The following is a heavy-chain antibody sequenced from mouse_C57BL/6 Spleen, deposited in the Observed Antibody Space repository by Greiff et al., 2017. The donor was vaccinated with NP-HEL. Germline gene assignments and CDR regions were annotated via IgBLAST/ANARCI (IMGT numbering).Heavy chain of an antibody. CDR3: ARSCYGNYYFDY. J-gene: IGHJ2*01. V-gene: IGHV1-54*01. Sequence: QVQLQHSGAELVRPGTSVKVSCKASGYAFTNYLIEWVKQRPGQGLEWIGVINPGSGGTNYNEKFKGKATLTADKSSSTAYMQLSGLTSEYSAVYFCARSCYGNYYFDYWGQGTTLTVSS. CDR2: INPGSGGT. CDR1: GYAFTNYL. D-gene: IGHD2-1*01.